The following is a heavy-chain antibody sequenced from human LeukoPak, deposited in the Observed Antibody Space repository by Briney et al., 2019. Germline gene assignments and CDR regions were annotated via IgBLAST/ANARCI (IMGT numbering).Heavy chain of an antibody. Sequence: SETLSLTCTVSGGSISSYYWSWIRQSPGKGLEWIVHIYSSGSTNYNPSLKSRVTISIDTSKNQFSLKLSSVTAADTVLYYCARNYDNSGYTAFGYWGRGTLVTVSS. CDR1: GGSISSYY. CDR2: IYSSGST. V-gene: IGHV4-59*01. J-gene: IGHJ4*02. D-gene: IGHD3-22*01. CDR3: ARNYDNSGYTAFGY.